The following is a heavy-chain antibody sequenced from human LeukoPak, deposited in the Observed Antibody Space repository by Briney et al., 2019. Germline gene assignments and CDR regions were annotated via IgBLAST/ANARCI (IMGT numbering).Heavy chain of an antibody. V-gene: IGHV3-7*01. CDR2: VNQDGTEK. CDR3: ARDFHVQALYYFDY. CDR1: GFSFPPYW. J-gene: IGHJ4*02. Sequence: PGGSLRLSCAASGFSFPPYWMMWVRQTPAKGLEWVATVNQDGTEKWYVDSVKGRFTIFKDSAMNVVSLHMNSLRAEDTAVYYCARDFHVQALYYFDYWGQGTLVTVSS. D-gene: IGHD1-1*01.